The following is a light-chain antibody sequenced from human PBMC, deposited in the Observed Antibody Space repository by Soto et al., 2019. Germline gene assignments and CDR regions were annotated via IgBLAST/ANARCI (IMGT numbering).Light chain of an antibody. CDR2: KVS. CDR3: SSYAGSPTVI. J-gene: IGLJ2*01. V-gene: IGLV2-8*01. CDR1: SSDVGGSNF. Sequence: QSALTQPPSASGSLGQSVTISCTGTSSDVGGSNFVSWYQQHPGKAPKLLICKVSRRPSGVPDRFSGSKSGNTASLTVSGLQAEDEADYYCSSYAGSPTVIFGGGTKLTVL.